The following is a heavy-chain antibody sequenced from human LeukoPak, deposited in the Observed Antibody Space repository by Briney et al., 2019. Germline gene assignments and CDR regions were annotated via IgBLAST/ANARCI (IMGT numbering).Heavy chain of an antibody. CDR3: ARDLRLRPLDY. J-gene: IGHJ4*02. Sequence: ASVKVSCKVAGGTINNFAISWVRQAPGQGLEWMGGLSPVLATYAQKFQGRVTITTDESTSTAYMELSSLRSEDTAVYYCARDLRLRPLDYWGQGTLVTVSS. V-gene: IGHV1-69*05. D-gene: IGHD4-17*01. CDR1: GGTINNFA. CDR2: LSPVLA.